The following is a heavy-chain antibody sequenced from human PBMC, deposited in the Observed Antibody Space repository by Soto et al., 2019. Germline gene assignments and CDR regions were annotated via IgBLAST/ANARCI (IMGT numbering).Heavy chain of an antibody. D-gene: IGHD3-3*01. Sequence: ASETLSLTCTVSGGSISSYYWSWIRQPPGKGLEWIGYIYYSGSTNYNPSLKSRVTISVDTSKNQFSLKLSSVTAADTAVYYCARDERITIFGVDNYYYYYGMDVWGQGTTVTVSS. J-gene: IGHJ6*02. CDR3: ARDERITIFGVDNYYYYYGMDV. V-gene: IGHV4-59*01. CDR2: IYYSGST. CDR1: GGSISSYY.